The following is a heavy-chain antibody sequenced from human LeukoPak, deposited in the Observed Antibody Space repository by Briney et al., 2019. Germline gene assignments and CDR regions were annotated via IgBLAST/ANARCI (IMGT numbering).Heavy chain of an antibody. CDR1: GFTFSTYW. J-gene: IGHJ5*02. D-gene: IGHD2-8*02. Sequence: GXXLRLSCAASGFTFSTYWMRWVRQAPGKGVEWVANIKQDGSEKTYMDSVKGGFTISRDNAKNLLYLQMNSLRAEDTAVYYCTRDYLVKSRFDPWGQGTLVTVSS. V-gene: IGHV3-7*01. CDR3: TRDYLVKSRFDP. CDR2: IKQDGSEK.